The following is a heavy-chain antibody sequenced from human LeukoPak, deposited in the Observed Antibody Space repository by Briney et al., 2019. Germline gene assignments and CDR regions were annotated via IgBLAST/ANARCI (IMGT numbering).Heavy chain of an antibody. D-gene: IGHD3-22*01. Sequence: GGSLRLSCAASGFTFRNYCMTWVRQVPGKGLEWVASIKQDESEKYFLDSVKGRFTISRDNAENSLYLQMNSLRAEDTAVYYCARVYYQDSGTSYRHLDYWGQGTLVTVSS. V-gene: IGHV3-7*01. CDR3: ARVYYQDSGTSYRHLDY. CDR2: IKQDESEK. CDR1: GFTFRNYC. J-gene: IGHJ4*02.